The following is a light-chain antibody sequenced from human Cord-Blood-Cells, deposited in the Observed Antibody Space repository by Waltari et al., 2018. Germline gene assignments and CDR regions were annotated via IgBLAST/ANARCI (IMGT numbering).Light chain of an antibody. CDR1: QGISSY. CDR3: QQLNSYPRT. Sequence: DIQLTQSPSFLSASVGDRVTITCRASQGISSYLAWYQQKPGKAPKLRIYAASTLQSGVPSRFSGSGSGTEFTLTISSLQPEDFATYYCQQLNSYPRTFGQGTKVEIK. CDR2: AAS. V-gene: IGKV1-9*01. J-gene: IGKJ1*01.